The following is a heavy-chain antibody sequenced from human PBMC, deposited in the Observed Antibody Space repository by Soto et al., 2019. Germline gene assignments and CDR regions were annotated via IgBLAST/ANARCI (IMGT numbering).Heavy chain of an antibody. Sequence: PSETLSLTCTVSGDSISRGGYYWSWIRQHPGKGLEWIGFIYYNGNTYYNPSLKSRLTISLDTSKNHFSLKMNSVTAADTAVYFCARESSEDGYKVDYWGQGTLVTVSS. J-gene: IGHJ4*01. D-gene: IGHD2-21*01. CDR1: GDSISRGGYY. CDR3: ARESSEDGYKVDY. CDR2: IYYNGNT. V-gene: IGHV4-31*03.